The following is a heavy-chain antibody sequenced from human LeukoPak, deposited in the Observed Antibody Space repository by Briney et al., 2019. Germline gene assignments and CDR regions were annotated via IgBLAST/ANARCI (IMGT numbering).Heavy chain of an antibody. CDR3: VRENLGIAPGKDV. J-gene: IGHJ6*04. D-gene: IGHD6-13*01. V-gene: IGHV3-30*02. Sequence: GGSLRLSCEASGFAFSSHDMHWRRPARDKGVEWGAFIQSGGSDKYYRASVKGRFTISRDNSKNTLYLQMNTLRPEDTAVYYCVRENLGIAPGKDVWGTGTTVTVSS. CDR1: GFAFSSHD. CDR2: IQSGGSDK.